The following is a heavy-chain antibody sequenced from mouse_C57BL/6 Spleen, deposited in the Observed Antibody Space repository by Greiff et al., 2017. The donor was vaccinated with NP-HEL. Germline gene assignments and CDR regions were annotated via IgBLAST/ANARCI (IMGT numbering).Heavy chain of an antibody. CDR2: IDPENGDT. CDR3: TSYYSNYNFDY. Sequence: VQLKQSGAELVRPGASVKLSCTASGFNIKDDYMHWVKQRPEQGLEWIGWIDPENGDTEYASKFQGKATITADTSSNTAYLQLSSLTSEDTAVYYCTSYYSNYNFDYWGQGTTLTVSS. CDR1: GFNIKDDY. J-gene: IGHJ2*01. V-gene: IGHV14-4*01. D-gene: IGHD2-5*01.